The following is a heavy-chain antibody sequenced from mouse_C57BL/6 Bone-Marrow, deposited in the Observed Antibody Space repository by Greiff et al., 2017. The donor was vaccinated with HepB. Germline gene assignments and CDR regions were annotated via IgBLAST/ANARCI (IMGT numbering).Heavy chain of an antibody. D-gene: IGHD2-4*01. CDR2: LSSGSSTI. CDR3: ATTMIRRAWFAY. J-gene: IGHJ3*01. CDR1: GFTFSDYG. Sequence: DVKLVESGGGLVKPGGSLKLSCAASGFTFSDYGMHWVRQAPEKGLEWVAYLSSGSSTIYYADTVKGRFTISRDNAKNTLFLQMTSLRSEDTAMYYCATTMIRRAWFAYWGQGTLVTVSA. V-gene: IGHV5-17*01.